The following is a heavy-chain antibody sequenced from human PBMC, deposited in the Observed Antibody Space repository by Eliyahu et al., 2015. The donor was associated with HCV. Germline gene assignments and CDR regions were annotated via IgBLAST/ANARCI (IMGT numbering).Heavy chain of an antibody. CDR2: IKEDGSEK. Sequence: EVQLVESGGXLVQPGGSLXLSXVASGFTLSNYWMTWVRQAXGKGLEWVANIKEDGSEKYYVDSVKGRFTISRDNAKNSLYLQMNSLRAEDTAVYYCARDIGGHDYWGQGTLVSVSS. CDR1: GFTLSNYW. D-gene: IGHD1-26*01. CDR3: ARDIGGHDY. V-gene: IGHV3-7*03. J-gene: IGHJ4*02.